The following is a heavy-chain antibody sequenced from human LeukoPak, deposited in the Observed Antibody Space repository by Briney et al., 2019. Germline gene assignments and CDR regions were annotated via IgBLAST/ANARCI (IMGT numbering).Heavy chain of an antibody. D-gene: IGHD6-19*01. J-gene: IGHJ4*02. CDR3: TVSPSGFYLGFDY. CDR1: GGSFRSFS. CDR2: ITPMFGTS. Sequence: SVKVSCKASGGSFRSFSISWVRQAPGQGLVWMGNITPMFGTSHYAQRFQGRVTFTADESTTTAYMELNSLTSEDTAVYYCTVSPSGFYLGFDYWGQGSLVTVSS. V-gene: IGHV1-69*13.